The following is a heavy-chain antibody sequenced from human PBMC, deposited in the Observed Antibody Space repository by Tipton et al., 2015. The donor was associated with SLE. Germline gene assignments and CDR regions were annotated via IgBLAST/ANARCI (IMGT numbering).Heavy chain of an antibody. V-gene: IGHV4-31*03. CDR2: IFYSGTT. J-gene: IGHJ6*02. D-gene: IGHD1-26*01. Sequence: TLSLTCIVYGGSFSGYYWSWIRQLPGKGLEWIGYIFYSGTTYYNPSLKSRLTISLDTSKNQFSLKVKSVTAADTAVYYCARAPVGAGYYYGMDVWGQGTTVTVSS. CDR1: GGSFSGYY. CDR3: ARAPVGAGYYYGMDV.